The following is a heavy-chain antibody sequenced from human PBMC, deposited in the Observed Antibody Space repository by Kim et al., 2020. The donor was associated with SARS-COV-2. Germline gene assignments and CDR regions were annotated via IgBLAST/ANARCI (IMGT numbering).Heavy chain of an antibody. D-gene: IGHD5-12*01. CDR2: IYYSGST. Sequence: SETLSLTCTVSGGSVSSGSYYWSWIRQPPGKGLEWIGYIYYSGSTNYNPSLKSRVTISVDTSKNQFSLKLSSVTAADTAVYYCARGQRGYSGYDYWGQGTLVTVSS. J-gene: IGHJ4*02. CDR3: ARGQRGYSGYDY. CDR1: GGSVSSGSYY. V-gene: IGHV4-61*01.